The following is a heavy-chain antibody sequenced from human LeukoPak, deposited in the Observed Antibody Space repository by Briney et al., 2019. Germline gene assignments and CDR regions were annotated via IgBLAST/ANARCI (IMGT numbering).Heavy chain of an antibody. D-gene: IGHD4-23*01. CDR1: GFTLGDYA. J-gene: IGHJ4*02. V-gene: IGHV3-49*04. CDR2: IRSKAYGGTT. Sequence: GRSLRLSCTVSGFTLGDYAMSWVRQAPGKGLEGVGFIRSKAYGGTTEYAASVKGRFTISSDDSNSIASLQMTGVNTEDTAVYYCGVRWQLRGRGFDYWGQGTLVTVSS. CDR3: GVRWQLRGRGFDY.